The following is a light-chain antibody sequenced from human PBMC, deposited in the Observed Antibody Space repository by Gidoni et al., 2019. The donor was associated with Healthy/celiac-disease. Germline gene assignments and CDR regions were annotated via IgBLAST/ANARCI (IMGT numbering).Light chain of an antibody. V-gene: IGKV3-20*01. Sequence: EIVLTQSPGTLSFSPGERATLSCSASQSVSSSYLAWYQQKPGQAPRLLIYGASSRATGIPDRFSGSGSGTDFTLTISRLEPEDFAVYYCQQYGRGLTFGGGTKVEIK. J-gene: IGKJ4*01. CDR1: QSVSSSY. CDR2: GAS. CDR3: QQYGRGLT.